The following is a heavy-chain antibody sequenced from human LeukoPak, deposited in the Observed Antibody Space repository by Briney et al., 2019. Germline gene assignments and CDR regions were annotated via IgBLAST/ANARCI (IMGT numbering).Heavy chain of an antibody. D-gene: IGHD6-19*01. CDR3: AREYSSGWYRTYYYYYGMDV. Sequence: SETLSLTCTVSGGSISSSFYYWGWIRQPPGKGLEWIGSIYHSGSTYYNPSLKSRVTISVDKSKNQFSLKLSSVTAADTAVYYCAREYSSGWYRTYYYYYGMDVWGQGTTVTVSS. CDR2: IYHSGST. CDR1: GGSISSSFYY. V-gene: IGHV4-39*07. J-gene: IGHJ6*02.